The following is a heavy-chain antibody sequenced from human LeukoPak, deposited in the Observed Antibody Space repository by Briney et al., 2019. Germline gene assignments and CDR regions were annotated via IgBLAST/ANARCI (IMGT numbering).Heavy chain of an antibody. CDR2: IDPGGSYT. CDR1: GYSFTSYW. CDR3: ARCPNRRSAGDS. Sequence: GESLRISCKGSGYSFTSYWISWVRQMPGKGLEWMGTIDPGGSYTNYSPSFQGHVTISADKSISTAYLQWSSLKASDTAMYYCARCPNRRSAGDSWGQGTLVTVSS. V-gene: IGHV5-10-1*01. D-gene: IGHD2-15*01. J-gene: IGHJ4*02.